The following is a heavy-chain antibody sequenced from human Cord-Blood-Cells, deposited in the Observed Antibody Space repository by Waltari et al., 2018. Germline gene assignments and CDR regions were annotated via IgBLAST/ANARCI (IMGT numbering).Heavy chain of an antibody. CDR2: INHSGST. CDR1: GGSFSGYY. J-gene: IGHJ5*02. D-gene: IGHD6-13*01. V-gene: IGHV4-34*01. CDR3: AGSGYSSSWYDT. Sequence: QVQLQQWGAGLLKPSETLSLTCAVYGGSFSGYYWSWIRQPPGKGLEWIGEINHSGSTNYNPSRKSRVTISVDTSKNQCSLKLSSVTAADTAVYYCAGSGYSSSWYDTWGQGTLVTVSS.